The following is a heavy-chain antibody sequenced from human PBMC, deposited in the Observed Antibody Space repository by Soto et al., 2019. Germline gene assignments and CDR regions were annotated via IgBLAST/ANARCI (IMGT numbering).Heavy chain of an antibody. CDR2: NYYSGST. J-gene: IGHJ4*02. Sequence: QVQLQESGPGLVKPSETMSLTCTVSGGSIRRYYCCWIRQPPGKGLEWIGYNYYSGSTNYNPSLKSRVTISVDTTKYQFSLKLSAMIAAETAGYYCAAADWNWGQVTLVTVCS. CDR1: GGSIRRYY. CDR3: AAADWN. V-gene: IGHV4-59*01. D-gene: IGHD2-15*01.